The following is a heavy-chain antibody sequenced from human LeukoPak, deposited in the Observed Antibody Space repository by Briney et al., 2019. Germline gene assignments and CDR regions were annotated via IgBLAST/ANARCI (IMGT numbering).Heavy chain of an antibody. V-gene: IGHV3-21*01. J-gene: IGHJ6*02. Sequence: GGSLRLSCAVSGFTFSRYSMNWVRQAPGKGLEWVSVISGGSSSTFYADSVKGRFTISRDNAKNSLYLQMDSLRAEDTAVYYCARNTPSLTTYGVDVWGQGTTVTVSS. CDR3: ARNTPSLTTYGVDV. CDR1: GFTFSRYS. CDR2: ISGGSSST. D-gene: IGHD1-14*01.